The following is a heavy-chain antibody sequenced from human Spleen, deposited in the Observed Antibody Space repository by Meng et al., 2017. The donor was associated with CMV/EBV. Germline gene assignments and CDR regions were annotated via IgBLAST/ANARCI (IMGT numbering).Heavy chain of an antibody. Sequence: CAASGFTFSSYAMHWVRQAPGKGLEWVAIISYDGNNKYYADSVKGRFTISRDNSKNTLYLQMNSLRPEDTAVYYCARDLLGKNWFDPWGQGTLVTVSS. CDR3: ARDLLGKNWFDP. V-gene: IGHV3-30-3*01. CDR2: ISYDGNNK. CDR1: GFTFSSYA. J-gene: IGHJ5*02.